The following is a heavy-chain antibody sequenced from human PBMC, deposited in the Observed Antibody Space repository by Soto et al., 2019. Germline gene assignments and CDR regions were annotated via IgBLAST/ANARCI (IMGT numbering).Heavy chain of an antibody. V-gene: IGHV4-59*08. Sequence: SSETLSLTCTVSDGSISPYYWSWIRQPPGKGLEWIGYIYYAGTTTYNPSLKSRVSISVDTSKNEVSLKLTSVTAADTAVYYCARLGGYYQALDSWGQGTVVTVS. CDR2: IYYAGTT. CDR3: ARLGGYYQALDS. D-gene: IGHD3-22*01. J-gene: IGHJ4*02. CDR1: DGSISPYY.